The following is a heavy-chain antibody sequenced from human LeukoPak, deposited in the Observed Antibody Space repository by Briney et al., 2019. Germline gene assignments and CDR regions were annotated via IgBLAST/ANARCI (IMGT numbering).Heavy chain of an antibody. V-gene: IGHV3-23*01. J-gene: IGHJ4*02. CDR2: ISGSGGST. CDR3: AKARPGDADPSRRRRYFDY. CDR1: GFTVSSLA. Sequence: PGGSLRLSCAASGFTVSSLAMHWVRQAPGKGLEWVSAISGSGGSTYYADSVKGRFTISRDNSKNTLYLQMNSLRAEDTAVYYCAKARPGDADPSRRRRYFDYWGQGTLVTVSS. D-gene: IGHD4-17*01.